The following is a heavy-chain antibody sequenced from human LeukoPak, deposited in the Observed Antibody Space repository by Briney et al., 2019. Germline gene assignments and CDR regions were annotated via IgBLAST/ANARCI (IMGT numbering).Heavy chain of an antibody. CDR3: ARGRYSGNYYYYYGMDV. CDR2: IGTAGDT. V-gene: IGHV3-13*01. D-gene: IGHD3-9*01. J-gene: IGHJ6*02. CDR1: GFTFSSYD. Sequence: PGGSLRLSCAASGFTFSSYDMHWVRQATGKGLEWVSAIGTAGDTYYPGSVKGRFTISRENAKNSLYLQMNSLRAGDTAVYYCARGRYSGNYYYYYGMDVWGQGTTVTVSS.